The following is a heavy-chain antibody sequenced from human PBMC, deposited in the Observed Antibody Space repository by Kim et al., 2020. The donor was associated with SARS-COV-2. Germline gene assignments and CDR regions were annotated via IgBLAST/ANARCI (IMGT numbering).Heavy chain of an antibody. CDR2: ISSSSSFT. CDR3: ARDNLVATTSYYNYYGVDV. V-gene: IGHV3-11*05. Sequence: GGSLRLSCAASGFTFRDYYMSWIRQAPGKGLEWVSYISSSSSFTNYADSVKGRFTISRDDAKNSLYLQLNSLRAEDTAVYYCARDNLVATTSYYNYYGVDVWGQGTTVTVSS. J-gene: IGHJ6*02. CDR1: GFTFRDYY. D-gene: IGHD5-12*01.